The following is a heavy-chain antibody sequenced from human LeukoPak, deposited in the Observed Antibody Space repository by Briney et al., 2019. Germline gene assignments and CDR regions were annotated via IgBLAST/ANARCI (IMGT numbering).Heavy chain of an antibody. CDR3: ARLVLSGTWFDDF. V-gene: IGHV3-7*01. CDR1: GFTFSSYW. CDR2: IKGDGSAK. J-gene: IGHJ4*02. D-gene: IGHD3-10*01. Sequence: PGGSLRLSCAASGFTFSSYWMSWVRQAPGKGLEWVANIKGDGSAKYYVDSVKGRFTITRDNAKSSLFLQMNSLRAEDTAVYYCARLVLSGTWFDDFWGQGTLVTVSS.